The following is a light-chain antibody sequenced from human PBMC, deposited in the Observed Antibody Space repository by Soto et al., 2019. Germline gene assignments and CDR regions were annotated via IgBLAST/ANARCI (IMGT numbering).Light chain of an antibody. Sequence: DIVMTQSPLSLSVTPGEPASISCRSSQSLLHSNGYNYLDWYLQKPGQSPQLLIYLDSNRASGVPDRFSGSGSGTDFTLKISRVEAGDVGVYYCMQALQTPFTFGPGTKVDIK. J-gene: IGKJ3*01. CDR1: QSLLHSNGYNY. CDR3: MQALQTPFT. V-gene: IGKV2-28*01. CDR2: LDS.